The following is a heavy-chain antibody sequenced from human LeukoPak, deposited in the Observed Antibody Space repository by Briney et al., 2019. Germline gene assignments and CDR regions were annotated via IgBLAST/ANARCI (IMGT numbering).Heavy chain of an antibody. D-gene: IGHD2-8*01. CDR1: GFTVSSSY. CDR2: IYAIGTT. V-gene: IGHV3-66*02. CDR3: AANGGYIDY. Sequence: GGSLRLSCTASGFTVSSSYMSWVRQAPGKGLEWVSFIYAIGTTYYADSVKGRFTISRDNSKNPLYLQMNSLRTEDTAVYYCAANGGYIDYWGQGTLVTVSS. J-gene: IGHJ4*02.